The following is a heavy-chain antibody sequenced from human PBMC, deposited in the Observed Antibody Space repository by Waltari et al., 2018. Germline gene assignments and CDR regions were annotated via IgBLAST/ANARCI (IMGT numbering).Heavy chain of an antibody. CDR1: GFTFSNTW. V-gene: IGHV3-74*01. CDR2: INADGSTT. D-gene: IGHD1-7*01. CDR3: ATAGNYRFDY. J-gene: IGHJ4*02. Sequence: EVQLVESGGGLVQPGGSLRLSCAGSGFTFSNTWIHWVRQAPGEGLVGVSGINADGSTTDYADSVKGRFTISRDNAKNTLYLQMNSLRVEDTAVYYCATAGNYRFDYWGQGTLVTVSS.